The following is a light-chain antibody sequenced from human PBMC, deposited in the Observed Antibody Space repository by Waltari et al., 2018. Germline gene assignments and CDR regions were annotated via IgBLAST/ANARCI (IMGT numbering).Light chain of an antibody. CDR3: QQYNNWPPWT. CDR1: QSVRNN. V-gene: IGKV3-15*01. Sequence: EIVMTQSPATLSVSTGARATLSCRASQSVRNNLVWYQQKPGQAPRLLIYGASTRVTGIPARFSGSGSGTEFTLTISSLQSEDFAVYYCQQYNNWPPWTFGQGTKVEIK. CDR2: GAS. J-gene: IGKJ1*01.